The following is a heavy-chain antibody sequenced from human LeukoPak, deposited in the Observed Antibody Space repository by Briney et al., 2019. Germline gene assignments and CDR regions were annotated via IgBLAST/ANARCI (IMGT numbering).Heavy chain of an antibody. J-gene: IGHJ5*02. Sequence: ASVKVSCKASGYTLTSYGISWVRQAPGQGLEWMGWISAYNGNTNYAQKLQGRVTMTTDTSTSTAYMELRSLRSDDTAVYYCARDRAVVISAAYNWFDPWGQGTLVTVSS. CDR2: ISAYNGNT. CDR3: ARDRAVVISAAYNWFDP. D-gene: IGHD3-22*01. CDR1: GYTLTSYG. V-gene: IGHV1-18*01.